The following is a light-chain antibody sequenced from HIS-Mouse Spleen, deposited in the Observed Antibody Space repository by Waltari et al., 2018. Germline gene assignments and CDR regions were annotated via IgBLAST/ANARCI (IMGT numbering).Light chain of an antibody. Sequence: SYVLTQPPPVSVAPGQTARITCGGNNIGRKRVHWYQQKPGQAPVLVVYDDSDRPSGIPERFSGSNSGNTATLTISRVEAGDEADYYCQVWDSSSDHYVFGTGTKVTVL. J-gene: IGLJ1*01. CDR3: QVWDSSSDHYV. CDR2: DDS. V-gene: IGLV3-21*02. CDR1: NIGRKR.